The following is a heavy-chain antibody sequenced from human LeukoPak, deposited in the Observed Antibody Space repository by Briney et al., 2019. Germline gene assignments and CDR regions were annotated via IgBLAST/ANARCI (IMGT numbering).Heavy chain of an antibody. CDR1: GGSISSGNYY. V-gene: IGHV4-39*07. CDR3: ARRRLRYFDWLEGDYYYYYMDV. D-gene: IGHD3-9*01. CDR2: INHSGST. J-gene: IGHJ6*03. Sequence: SETLSLTCSVSGGSISSGNYYWSWIRQPPGKGLEWIGEINHSGSTNYNPSLKSRVTISVDTSKNQFSLKLSSVTAADTAVYYCARRRLRYFDWLEGDYYYYYMDVWGKGTTVTISS.